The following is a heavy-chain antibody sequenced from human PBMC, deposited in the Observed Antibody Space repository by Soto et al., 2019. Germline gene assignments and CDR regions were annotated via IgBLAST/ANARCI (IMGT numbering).Heavy chain of an antibody. Sequence: QVRLQESGPGLVEPSGTLSLTCAVSGGSIYTDDWWTWVRQTPGKGLEWIGEVHQFVDTNYNPSLRSRVTISIDKSKNQFSLELTSVTAADTAVYYCANWGGLNFPRLYWGPGTLVTVSS. CDR3: ANWGGLNFPRLY. J-gene: IGHJ4*02. D-gene: IGHD3-16*01. CDR1: GGSIYTDDW. V-gene: IGHV4-4*02. CDR2: VHQFVDT.